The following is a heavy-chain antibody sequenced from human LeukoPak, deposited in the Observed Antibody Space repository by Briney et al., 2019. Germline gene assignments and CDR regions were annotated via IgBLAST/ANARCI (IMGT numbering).Heavy chain of an antibody. D-gene: IGHD4-23*01. CDR3: ARDRGKIDY. Sequence: SETPSLTCTVSGGSISSSSYYWGWIRQPPGKGLEWIGSIYYSGSTYYNPSLKSRVTISVDTSKNQFSLKLSSVTAADTAVYYCARDRGKIDYWGQGTLVTVSS. J-gene: IGHJ4*02. CDR1: GGSISSSSYY. V-gene: IGHV4-39*07. CDR2: IYYSGST.